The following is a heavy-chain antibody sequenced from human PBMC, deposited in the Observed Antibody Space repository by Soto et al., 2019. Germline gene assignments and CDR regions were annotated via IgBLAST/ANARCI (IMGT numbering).Heavy chain of an antibody. J-gene: IGHJ4*02. CDR2: IYWSDEK. V-gene: IGHV2-5*01. CDR1: GFSLSTSGVG. Sequence: QITLKESGPTLVKPTQTLTLTCTFSGFSLSTSGVGVGWIRQPPGKALEWLAIIYWSDEKRYSPSLSSRLTITKDTSKNQVVLKMTNMDPVDTATYYCAHRRGADYKGCFHYWGQGTLVTVSS. D-gene: IGHD4-4*01. CDR3: AHRRGADYKGCFHY.